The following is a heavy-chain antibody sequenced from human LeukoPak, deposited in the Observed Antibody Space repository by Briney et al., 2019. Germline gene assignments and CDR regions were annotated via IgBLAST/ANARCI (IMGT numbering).Heavy chain of an antibody. V-gene: IGHV4-59*08. D-gene: IGHD3-9*01. CDR1: GGSISSYY. CDR3: ARADWLLDAFDI. J-gene: IGHJ3*02. CDR2: IYYSGST. Sequence: SETLSLTCTVSGGSISSYYWSWIRQPPGKGLEGIGYIYYSGSTNYNPSLKSRVTISVDTSKNQFSLKLSSVTAADTAVYYCARADWLLDAFDIWGQGTMVTVSS.